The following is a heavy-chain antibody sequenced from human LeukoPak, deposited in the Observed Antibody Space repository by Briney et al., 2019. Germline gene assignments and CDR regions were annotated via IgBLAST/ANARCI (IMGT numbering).Heavy chain of an antibody. V-gene: IGHV3-30*04. D-gene: IGHD3-22*01. CDR3: ARAKLAVVVITESTNY. CDR2: ISYDGSNK. CDR1: GFIFSTYA. Sequence: GRSLRLSCAASGFIFSTYAMHWVRQAPGKGLEWVAVISYDGSNKYYADSVKGRFTISKDNSKNTLYLQMNSLRPEDTAVYYCARAKLAVVVITESTNYWGQGTLVTVSS. J-gene: IGHJ4*02.